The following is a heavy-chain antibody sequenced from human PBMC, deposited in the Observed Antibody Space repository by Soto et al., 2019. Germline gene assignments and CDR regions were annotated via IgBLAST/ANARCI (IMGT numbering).Heavy chain of an antibody. CDR1: GYTFTSYG. CDR3: ARWRYGDY. V-gene: IGHV1-18*01. J-gene: IGHJ4*02. CDR2: ISAHNGNT. Sequence: QVHLVQSGAEVKKPGASVKVSCKGSGYTFTSYGITWVRQAPGQGLEWMGWISAHNGNTNYAQKFQGRVTVTRDTSTSTAYMELRSRRSDDTAVYYCARWRYGDYWGQGALVTVSS. D-gene: IGHD1-1*01.